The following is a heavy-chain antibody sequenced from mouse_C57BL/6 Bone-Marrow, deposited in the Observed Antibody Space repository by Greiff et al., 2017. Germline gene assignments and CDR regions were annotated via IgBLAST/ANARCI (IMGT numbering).Heavy chain of an antibody. J-gene: IGHJ2*01. CDR2: IYPRSGNT. CDR1: GYTFTSYG. CDR3: ARWNYYGSSYGY. D-gene: IGHD1-1*01. V-gene: IGHV1-81*01. Sequence: QVQLQQSGAELARPGASVKLSCKASGYTFTSYGISWVKQRTGQGLEWIGEIYPRSGNTYYNEKFKGKATLTADKSASTAYMELRSLTSEDSAVYFCARWNYYGSSYGYWGQGTTLTVSS.